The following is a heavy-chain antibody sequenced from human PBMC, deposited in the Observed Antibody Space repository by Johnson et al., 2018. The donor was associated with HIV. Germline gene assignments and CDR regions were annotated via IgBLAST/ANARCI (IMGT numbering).Heavy chain of an antibody. D-gene: IGHD3-10*01. CDR3: AKTRMGGILDAFDL. J-gene: IGHJ3*01. CDR2: ISSDGSNK. Sequence: QVQLVESGGGVVQPGRSLRLSCAASGFTFSNYDIHWVRQPPGKGLEWVAVISSDGSNKYYFDSVKGRFTISRDNSKNTLYLQMNSLRAEDTAVYYCAKTRMGGILDAFDLWGQGTMVIVS. V-gene: IGHV3-30*18. CDR1: GFTFSNYD.